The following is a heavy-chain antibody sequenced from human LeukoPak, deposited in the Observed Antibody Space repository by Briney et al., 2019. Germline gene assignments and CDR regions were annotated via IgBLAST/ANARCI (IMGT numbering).Heavy chain of an antibody. V-gene: IGHV4-34*01. J-gene: IGHJ6*03. CDR1: GGSFSGYY. CDR2: INHSGST. CDR3: ARRPLLWFRELLYYYYMDV. D-gene: IGHD3-10*01. Sequence: SETLSLTCPVYGGSFSGYYWSWIRQPPGQGLEWIGEINHSGSTNYNPSPKSRVTISVDTSKNQFSLKLSSVTAAGTAVYYCARRPLLWFRELLYYYYMDVWGKGTTVTVSS.